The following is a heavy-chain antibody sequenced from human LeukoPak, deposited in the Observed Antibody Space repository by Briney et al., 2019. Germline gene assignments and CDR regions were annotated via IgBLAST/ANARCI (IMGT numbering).Heavy chain of an antibody. CDR3: ARRLDGDGSAYFTNYYFDY. CDR2: IYWDGDK. Sequence: ESGPTLVRPTETLTLTCTFSGFALSTSGVGVGWIRQPPGKALEWLALIYWDGDKHYSPSLKSRLTVTEDTSKNQVVLTMTNMDPADTATYFCARRLDGDGSAYFTNYYFDYWGQGTLVTVSS. V-gene: IGHV2-5*02. D-gene: IGHD3-22*01. J-gene: IGHJ4*02. CDR1: GFALSTSGVG.